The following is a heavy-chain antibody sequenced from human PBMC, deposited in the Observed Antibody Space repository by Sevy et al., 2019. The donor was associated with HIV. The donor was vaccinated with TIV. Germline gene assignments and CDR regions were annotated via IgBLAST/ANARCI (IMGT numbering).Heavy chain of an antibody. D-gene: IGHD6-19*01. J-gene: IGHJ2*01. CDR3: ARVTVAVADLWYFYL. CDR2: ISSSSSTI. V-gene: IGHV3-48*02. Sequence: GGSLRLSCAASGFTFSSYSMNWVRQAPGKGLEWVSYISSSSSTIYYADSVKGRFTISRDNAKNSLYLQMNSLRDEDTAVYYCARVTVAVADLWYFYLWGRGTLVTVSS. CDR1: GFTFSSYS.